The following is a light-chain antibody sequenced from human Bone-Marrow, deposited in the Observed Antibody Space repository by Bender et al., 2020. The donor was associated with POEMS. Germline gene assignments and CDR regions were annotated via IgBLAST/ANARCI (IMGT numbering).Light chain of an antibody. Sequence: QSVLTQPPSVSGSPGQSITISCTGTSSDVGGFNYVSWYQQLPGKAPKLLIYDVSDRPSGVSNRFSGSKSGNTASLAISGLQAEDEADYYCSSFSSGSTPMVFGGGTKLTVL. J-gene: IGLJ2*01. CDR1: SSDVGGFNY. CDR3: SSFSSGSTPMV. CDR2: DVS. V-gene: IGLV2-14*03.